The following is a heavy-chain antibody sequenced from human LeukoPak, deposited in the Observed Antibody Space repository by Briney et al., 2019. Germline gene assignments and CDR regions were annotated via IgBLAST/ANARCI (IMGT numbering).Heavy chain of an antibody. CDR2: IVPIFGTA. CDR3: ARDRYYGSGSYYNGYFDY. CDR1: GGTFSSYA. V-gene: IGHV1-69*01. D-gene: IGHD3-10*01. Sequence: PVKVSCKASGGTFSSYAISWVRQAPGQGLEWMGGIVPIFGTANYAQKFQGRVTITADESTSTAYMELSSLRSEDTAVYYCARDRYYGSGSYYNGYFDYWGQGTLVTVSS. J-gene: IGHJ4*02.